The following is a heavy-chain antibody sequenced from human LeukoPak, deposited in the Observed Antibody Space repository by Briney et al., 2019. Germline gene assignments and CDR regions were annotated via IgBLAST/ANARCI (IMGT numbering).Heavy chain of an antibody. CDR1: GYTFDDYG. J-gene: IGHJ6*03. Sequence: GGSLRLSCAASGYTFDDYGMSWVRQAPGKGLEWVGFIRSKAYGGTTEYAASVKGRFTIARDDSKSIAYLQMNSLKTEDTAVYYCTRDGDGYSSSWNRYYYYHYMDVWGKGTTVTVSS. CDR2: IRSKAYGGTT. D-gene: IGHD6-13*01. V-gene: IGHV3-49*04. CDR3: TRDGDGYSSSWNRYYYYHYMDV.